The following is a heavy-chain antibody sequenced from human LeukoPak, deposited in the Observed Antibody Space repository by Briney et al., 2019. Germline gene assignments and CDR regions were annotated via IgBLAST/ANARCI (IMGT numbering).Heavy chain of an antibody. CDR1: GYTFTSYY. J-gene: IGHJ6*03. CDR3: ATSSSWSPYYYYYMDV. D-gene: IGHD6-13*01. CDR2: INPSGGST. Sequence: GASVKVSCKASGYTFTSYYMHWVRQAPGQGLEWMGIINPSGGSTSYAQKFQGRVTMTRDTSTSTVYMELSSLRTDDTAVYYCATSSSWSPYYYYYMDVWGKGTTVTVSS. V-gene: IGHV1-46*03.